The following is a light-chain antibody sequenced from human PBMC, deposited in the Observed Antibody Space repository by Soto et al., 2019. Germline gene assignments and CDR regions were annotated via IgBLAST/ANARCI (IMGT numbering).Light chain of an antibody. Sequence: QSALTQPASVSGSPGQSITISCTGTSSDVGGYDIVSWYQQHPGKVPKLMIYEVTKRPSGVSNRLSGSKSGNTASLTISGLQAGDEAEYYCCSYVGGDTVVFGGGTKLTVL. CDR3: CSYVGGDTVV. V-gene: IGLV2-23*02. CDR2: EVT. J-gene: IGLJ2*01. CDR1: SSDVGGYDI.